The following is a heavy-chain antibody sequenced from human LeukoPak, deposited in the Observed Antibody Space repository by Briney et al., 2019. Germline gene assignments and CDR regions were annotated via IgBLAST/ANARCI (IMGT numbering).Heavy chain of an antibody. J-gene: IGHJ4*02. D-gene: IGHD6-19*01. CDR2: IKRDGSQK. CDR3: ARDQPPRYSSGWYGPIDY. Sequence: PGGSLRLSCAAPGFSFSSNWMGWVRQALGKGLEWVAHIKRDGSQKYYLDSVKGRFTISRDNAKNSLYLQMNSLRAEDTAVYYCARDQPPRYSSGWYGPIDYWGQGTLVTVSS. CDR1: GFSFSSNW. V-gene: IGHV3-7*01.